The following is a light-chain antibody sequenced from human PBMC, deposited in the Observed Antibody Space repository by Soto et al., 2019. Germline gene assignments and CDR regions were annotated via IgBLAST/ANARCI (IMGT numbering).Light chain of an antibody. CDR3: KQRSNWPAWT. CDR1: QSVSNS. V-gene: IGKV3-11*01. J-gene: IGKJ1*01. CDR2: DAS. Sequence: EIVLTQSPATLSLSPGERATLSCRASQSVSNSLAWYQQKPGLAPRLLIFDASNRAAGIPARFSGSGSGTDFTLTISSLEPEDFAVYYCKQRSNWPAWTFGQGTKV.